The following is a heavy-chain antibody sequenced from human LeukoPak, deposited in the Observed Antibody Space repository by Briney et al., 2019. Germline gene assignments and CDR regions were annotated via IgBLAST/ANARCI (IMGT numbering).Heavy chain of an antibody. D-gene: IGHD3-10*02. CDR2: IYHSGST. J-gene: IGHJ4*02. Sequence: PSETLSLTCSVSGASITRYYWNWIRQPPGKGLEWIGSIYHSGSTYYNPSLKSRVTISVDTSKNQFSLKLSSVTAADTAVYYCARDLRSGNYYSDYWGQGTLVTVSS. V-gene: IGHV4-38-2*02. CDR3: ARDLRSGNYYSDY. CDR1: GASITRYY.